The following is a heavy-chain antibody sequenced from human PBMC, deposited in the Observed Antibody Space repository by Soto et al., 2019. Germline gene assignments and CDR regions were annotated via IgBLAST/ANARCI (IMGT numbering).Heavy chain of an antibody. CDR2: IKSKTDGGTT. D-gene: IGHD2-15*01. CDR1: GFTFSNAW. V-gene: IGHV3-15*01. Sequence: GGSLRLSCAASGFTFSNAWMSWVRQAPGKGLEWVGRIKSKTDGGTTDYAAPVKGRFTISRDDSKNTLYLQMNSLKTEDTAVYYCTTAVVAATSDAFDIWGQGTMVTVSS. J-gene: IGHJ3*02. CDR3: TTAVVAATSDAFDI.